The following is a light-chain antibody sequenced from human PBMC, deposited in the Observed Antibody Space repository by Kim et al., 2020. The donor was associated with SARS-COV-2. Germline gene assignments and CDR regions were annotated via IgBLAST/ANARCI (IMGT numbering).Light chain of an antibody. CDR2: ATS. Sequence: ASVGDRVTITCRASQGISNYLAWYQQKPGKVPTLLIYATSTLQSGVSSRFSGSGSGTDFTLTISSLQPEDVATYYCQNYNSAPQTFGPGTKVDIK. V-gene: IGKV1-27*01. J-gene: IGKJ3*01. CDR1: QGISNY. CDR3: QNYNSAPQT.